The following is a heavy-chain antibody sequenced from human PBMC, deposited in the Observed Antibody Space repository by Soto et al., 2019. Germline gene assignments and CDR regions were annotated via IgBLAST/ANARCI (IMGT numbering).Heavy chain of an antibody. Sequence: GGALRVSCAAPGFTCSSYGMHWGRQAPGKGLEWVAGISYDGSNKYYADSVKGRFTISRDNSKNTLYLQMNSLRAEDTAVYYCAKDKRVSRQTWFDPWGQGTLVPVSS. CDR3: AKDKRVSRQTWFDP. CDR2: ISYDGSNK. V-gene: IGHV3-30*18. J-gene: IGHJ5*02. CDR1: GFTCSSYG.